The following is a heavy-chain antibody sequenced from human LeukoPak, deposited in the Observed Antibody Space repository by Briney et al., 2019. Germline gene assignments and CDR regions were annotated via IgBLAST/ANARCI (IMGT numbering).Heavy chain of an antibody. CDR2: ANYRGTT. J-gene: IGHJ4*02. CDR1: GGSIRTADW. CDR3: ARVRCSGSSCFYFDH. Sequence: SETLSLTCAVSGGSIRTADWWTWVRQPPGEGLEWIGEANYRGTTHYNASLRGRVTISVDESKNQFSLRLNSVTAADTAVYYCARVRCSGSSCFYFDHWGQGTLVTVSS. D-gene: IGHD2-15*01. V-gene: IGHV4-4*02.